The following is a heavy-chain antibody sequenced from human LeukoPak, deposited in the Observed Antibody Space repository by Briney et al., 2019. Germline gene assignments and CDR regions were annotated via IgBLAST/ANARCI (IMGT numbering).Heavy chain of an antibody. J-gene: IGHJ6*04. Sequence: ASVKVSCKASGYTFTSCGISWVRQAPGQGLEWMGWISAYNGNTNYAQKLQGRVTMTTDTSTSTAYMELRSLRSDDTAVYYCARRGIAAAGTYNYGMDVWGKGTTVTVSS. CDR2: ISAYNGNT. CDR1: GYTFTSCG. D-gene: IGHD6-13*01. CDR3: ARRGIAAAGTYNYGMDV. V-gene: IGHV1-18*04.